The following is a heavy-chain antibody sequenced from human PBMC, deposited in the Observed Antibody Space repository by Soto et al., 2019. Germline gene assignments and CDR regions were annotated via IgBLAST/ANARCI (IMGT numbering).Heavy chain of an antibody. CDR1: GGTFSSYA. V-gene: IGHV1-69*06. J-gene: IGHJ4*02. CDR3: ARDQKVYSSGWYLGYFDY. Sequence: QVQLVQSGAEVKKPGSSVKVSCTASGGTFSSYAISWVRQAPGQGLEWMGGIIPIFGTANYAQKFQGRVTITADKSTSTDYTELSSLRSEDTAVYYCARDQKVYSSGWYLGYFDYWGQGPLVTVSS. D-gene: IGHD6-19*01. CDR2: IIPIFGTA.